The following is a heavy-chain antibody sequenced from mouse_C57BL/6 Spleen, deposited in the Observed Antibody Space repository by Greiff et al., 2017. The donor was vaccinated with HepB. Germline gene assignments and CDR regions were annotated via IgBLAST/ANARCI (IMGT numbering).Heavy chain of an antibody. Sequence: EVKLMESGGGLVKPGGSLKLSCAASGFNFSDYGMHWVRQAPEKGLEWVAYISSGSSTIYYADTVKGRFTISRDNAKNTLFRQMTSLRSEDTAMYYCASERDDYLHYYAIDYWGQGTSVTVSS. CDR3: ASERDDYLHYYAIDY. D-gene: IGHD2-4*01. J-gene: IGHJ4*01. V-gene: IGHV5-17*01. CDR1: GFNFSDYG. CDR2: ISSGSSTI.